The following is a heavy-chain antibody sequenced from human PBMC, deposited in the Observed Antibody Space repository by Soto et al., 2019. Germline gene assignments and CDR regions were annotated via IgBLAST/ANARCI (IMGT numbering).Heavy chain of an antibody. CDR2: ITSKTGDQ. Sequence: EVRLVESGGGLVKPGGSLRLSCAASGFTFNKYSMNWVRQAPGKGLEWVSSITSKTGDQYYADSVKGRYIISRDKTKNSLPLQATRLRDEDTAVYYCARDLMPNDRALGDLAYWGQGTLVTVSS. CDR3: ARDLMPNDRALGDLAY. J-gene: IGHJ4*02. CDR1: GFTFNKYS. D-gene: IGHD3-22*01. V-gene: IGHV3-21*06.